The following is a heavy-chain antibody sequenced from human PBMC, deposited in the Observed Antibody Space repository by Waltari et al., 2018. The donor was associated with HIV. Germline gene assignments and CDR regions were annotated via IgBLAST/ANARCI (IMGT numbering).Heavy chain of an antibody. J-gene: IGHJ6*02. CDR2: FDPEDDET. D-gene: IGHD1-26*01. Sequence: QVQLIQSGAEVKKPGVAVKVSCHVFGYNLTELSIHWVRQAPGKGLEWMGGFDPEDDETIYAQKFQGRVTMTEDTSTDSAYMELSSLTSEDTAVYYCATGGGTTSIQLYDLDVWGQGTTVTVSS. CDR3: ATGGGTTSIQLYDLDV. CDR1: GYNLTELS. V-gene: IGHV1-24*01.